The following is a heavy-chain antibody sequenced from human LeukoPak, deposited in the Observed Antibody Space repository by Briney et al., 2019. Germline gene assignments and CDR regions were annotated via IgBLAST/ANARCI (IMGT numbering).Heavy chain of an antibody. D-gene: IGHD5-18*01. CDR2: ISAYSGNT. V-gene: IGHV1-18*01. CDR1: GYTFTSYG. Sequence: ASVKVSCKASGYTFTSYGISWVRQAPGQGLEWMGWISAYSGNTNYAQKLQGRVTMTTDTSTSTAYMELRSLRSDDTAGYYCARAFRGYSYGYGLDYWGQGTLVTVSS. J-gene: IGHJ4*02. CDR3: ARAFRGYSYGYGLDY.